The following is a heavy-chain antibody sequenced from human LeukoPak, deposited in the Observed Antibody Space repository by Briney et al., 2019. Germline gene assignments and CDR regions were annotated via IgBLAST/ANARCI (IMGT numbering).Heavy chain of an antibody. CDR3: TKDNGYDFWSGFDY. D-gene: IGHD3-3*01. CDR2: ISWNSGTI. CDR1: GFIFGDYA. V-gene: IGHV3-9*03. J-gene: IGHJ4*02. Sequence: GGSLRLXCAASGFIFGDYAMHWVRQGPGKGLESVSGISWNSGTIDYADSVKGRFTIYRDNAKNSLYLQMNSLRAEDMALYYCTKDNGYDFWSGFDYWGQGTLVTVSS.